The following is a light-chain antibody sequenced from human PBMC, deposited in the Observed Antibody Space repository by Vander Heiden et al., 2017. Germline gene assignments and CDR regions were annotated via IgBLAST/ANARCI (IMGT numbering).Light chain of an antibody. Sequence: DIQMTQSPSTLSASVGDRVTITCRASQTFSNYLAWYQLKPGNAPKLLIYKASTLESGVPSRFSGSGSGTEFTLTISSLQPDDFATYYCQQYNAYPWTFGQGTRVEI. CDR3: QQYNAYPWT. V-gene: IGKV1-5*03. J-gene: IGKJ1*01. CDR1: QTFSNY. CDR2: KAS.